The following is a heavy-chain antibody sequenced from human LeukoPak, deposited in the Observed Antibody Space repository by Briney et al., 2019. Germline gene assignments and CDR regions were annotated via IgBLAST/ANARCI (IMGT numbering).Heavy chain of an antibody. CDR1: GGSLSGYY. CDR3: ASGASGGVVAAFDY. D-gene: IGHD2-15*01. Sequence: PSETLSLTCADYGGSLSGYYWSWIRQPPGKGLEWIGEINHSGSTNYNPSLKSRVTISVDTSKNQFSLKLSSVTAADTAVYYCASGASGGVVAAFDYWGQGTLVTVSS. V-gene: IGHV4-34*01. J-gene: IGHJ4*02. CDR2: INHSGST.